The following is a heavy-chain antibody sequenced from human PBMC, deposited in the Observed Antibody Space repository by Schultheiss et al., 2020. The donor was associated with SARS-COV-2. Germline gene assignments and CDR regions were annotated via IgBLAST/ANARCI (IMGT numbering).Heavy chain of an antibody. V-gene: IGHV3-23*01. Sequence: GGSLRLSCAASGFTFSSYAMSWVRQAPGKGLEWVSAISGSGGSTYYADSVKGRFTISRDNSKNTLYLQMNSLRAEDTAVYYFARDRPEWELNYYYYGMDVWGQGTTVTVSS. D-gene: IGHD1-26*01. J-gene: IGHJ6*02. CDR3: ARDRPEWELNYYYYGMDV. CDR2: ISGSGGST. CDR1: GFTFSSYA.